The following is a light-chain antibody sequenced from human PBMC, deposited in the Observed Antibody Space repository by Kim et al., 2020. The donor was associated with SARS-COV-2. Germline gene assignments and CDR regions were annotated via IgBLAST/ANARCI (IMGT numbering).Light chain of an antibody. Sequence: LSPGERATLACRANQRISSNYLAWYQHKPGQSPRLLMHDASNRATGIPDRVSGSGSGTDFTLTISRLGPEDFAVYYCHQYIRSPYSFGQGTKLEI. CDR2: DAS. V-gene: IGKV3-20*01. CDR1: QRISSNY. J-gene: IGKJ2*03. CDR3: HQYIRSPYS.